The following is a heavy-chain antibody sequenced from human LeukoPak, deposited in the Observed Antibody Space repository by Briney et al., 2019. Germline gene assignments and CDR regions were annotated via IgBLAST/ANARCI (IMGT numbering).Heavy chain of an antibody. V-gene: IGHV4-30-4*01. J-gene: IGHJ5*02. CDR3: ARSYYYDSRIGP. CDR1: GGSISSGDYY. Sequence: SQTLSLTCTVSGGSISSGDYYWSWIRQPPGKGLEWIAYMYYSGSTYYNPSLKSRVTMSADTSKNQLSLKLSSVTAADTAVYYCARSYYYDSRIGPWGQGILVTVSS. CDR2: MYYSGST. D-gene: IGHD3-22*01.